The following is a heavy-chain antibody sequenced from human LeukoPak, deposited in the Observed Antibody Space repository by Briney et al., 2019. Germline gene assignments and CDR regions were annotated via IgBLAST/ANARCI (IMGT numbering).Heavy chain of an antibody. CDR3: SRLSAMLRGPEAFYYFEY. CDR1: GFTVSSNY. V-gene: IGHV3-7*01. J-gene: IGHJ4*02. D-gene: IGHD3-10*01. CDR2: IKGDGTEK. Sequence: GGSLRLSCAASGFTVSSNYMNWVRQAPGRGLEWVANIKGDGTEKYYVDSVKGRFTISRDNAKNSLFLHMNNVRAEDTAVYYCSRLSAMLRGPEAFYYFEYWGQGALVTVSS.